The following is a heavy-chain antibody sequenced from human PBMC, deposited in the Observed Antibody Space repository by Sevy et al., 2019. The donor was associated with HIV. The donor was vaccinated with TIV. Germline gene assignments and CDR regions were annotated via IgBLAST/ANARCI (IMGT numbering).Heavy chain of an antibody. J-gene: IGHJ3*02. CDR2: IYYSGST. V-gene: IGHV4-39*01. Sequence: SETLSLTCTVSVGSISSSSYYWGWIRQPPGKGLEWIGSIYYSGSTYYNPSLKSRVTISVDTSKNQFSLKLSSVTAADTAVYYCARGWVVVAAMGAFDIWGQGTMVTVSS. D-gene: IGHD2-15*01. CDR3: ARGWVVVAAMGAFDI. CDR1: VGSISSSSYY.